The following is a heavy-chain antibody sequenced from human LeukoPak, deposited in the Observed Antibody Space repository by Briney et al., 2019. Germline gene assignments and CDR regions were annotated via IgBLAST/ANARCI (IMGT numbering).Heavy chain of an antibody. D-gene: IGHD3-22*01. Sequence: PSETLSLTCTVSGGSISSYYWSWIRQPPGKGLEWIGYIYYSGSTNYNPSLKSRVTISVDTSKNQFSLKLSSVTAADTAVYYCASRYYYDSSGWGAFDIWGQGTMVTVSS. CDR2: IYYSGST. CDR1: GGSISSYY. V-gene: IGHV4-59*01. CDR3: ASRYYYDSSGWGAFDI. J-gene: IGHJ3*02.